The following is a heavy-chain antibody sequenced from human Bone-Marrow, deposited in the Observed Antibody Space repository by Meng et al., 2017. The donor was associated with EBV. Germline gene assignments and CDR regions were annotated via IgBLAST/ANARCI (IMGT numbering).Heavy chain of an antibody. D-gene: IGHD3-10*01. CDR3: ASESGRGYTPDY. Sequence: QVQLVQFGAGVKKPGSSVKVSCKTSGGTFSSDAISWVRQAPGQGLEWMGGLIPMSGAPNYAQKFQGRVTITADESTSTHYMDLSSLRFEDTAVYYCASESGRGYTPDYWGQGTLVTVSS. CDR1: GGTFSSDA. J-gene: IGHJ4*02. V-gene: IGHV1-69*01. CDR2: LIPMSGAP.